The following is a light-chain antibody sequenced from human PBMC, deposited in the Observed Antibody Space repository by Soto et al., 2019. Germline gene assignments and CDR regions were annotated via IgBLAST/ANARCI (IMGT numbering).Light chain of an antibody. CDR1: QSVSSY. CDR3: QQRSNWPPG. V-gene: IGKV3-11*01. Sequence: EIVLTQSPATLSLSPGERATLSCRASQSVSSYLAWYQQKPGQAPRLLIYDASNRATGIPARFSGSGSATDFTLTISSLEPEDFAVYYCQQRSNWPPGFGGGTKVEIK. CDR2: DAS. J-gene: IGKJ4*01.